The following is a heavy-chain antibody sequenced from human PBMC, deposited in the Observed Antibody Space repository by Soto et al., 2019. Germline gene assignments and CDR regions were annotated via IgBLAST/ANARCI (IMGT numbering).Heavy chain of an antibody. D-gene: IGHD3-16*02. V-gene: IGHV1-18*01. J-gene: IGHJ4*02. CDR2: ISAYNGNT. CDR1: GYPFTSYD. CDR3: ARARGVISVGVLGY. Sequence: QVQLVQSGAEVKKPGASVKVSCKASGYPFTSYDISWVRQAPGQGLEWMGWISAYNGNTNYAQKLQGRVTMTTDTSTSPAYMELRSLRSDDKAVYYCARARGVISVGVLGYWGQGTLVTVSS.